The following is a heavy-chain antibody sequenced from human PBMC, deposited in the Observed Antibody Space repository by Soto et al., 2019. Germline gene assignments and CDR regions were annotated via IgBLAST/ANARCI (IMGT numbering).Heavy chain of an antibody. Sequence: ASVKVSCKASGYTFTGYYIHWVRQAPGQGLEWMGWINPNSGDTNLAQKFQGRVTMTRDTSISTTYMELSRLASDDSAAYFCARGIVVRGQGWFDPWGQGTLVTVSS. J-gene: IGHJ5*02. CDR2: INPNSGDT. D-gene: IGHD2-15*01. V-gene: IGHV1-2*02. CDR1: GYTFTGYY. CDR3: ARGIVVRGQGWFDP.